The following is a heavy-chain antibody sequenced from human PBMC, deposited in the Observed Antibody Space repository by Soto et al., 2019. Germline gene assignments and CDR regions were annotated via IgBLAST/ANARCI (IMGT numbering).Heavy chain of an antibody. J-gene: IGHJ4*02. CDR2: VNGGNGNT. CDR1: GYTFSTCI. Sequence: QVQLVQSGAEEKKPGASVKVSCKASGYTFSTCIIHWVRQASGQRFEWMGWVNGGNGNTQNSQKFQGRLTITKDISATTAYMELSSLTSEDTAVYYCARRPLLESHFDYWGQGTLVTVS. V-gene: IGHV1-3*05. CDR3: ARRPLLESHFDY.